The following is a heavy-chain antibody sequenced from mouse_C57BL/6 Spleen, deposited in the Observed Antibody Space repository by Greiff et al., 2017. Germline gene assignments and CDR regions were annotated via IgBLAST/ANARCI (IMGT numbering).Heavy chain of an antibody. Sequence: QVQLQQSGAELVRPGTSVKVSCKASGYAFTNYLIEWVKQRPGQGLEWIGVINPGSGGTNYNEKFKGKATLTADKSSSTAYMQLSSLTSEDSAVYFYARWYDGYYGYWGQGTTLTVSS. V-gene: IGHV1-54*01. CDR1: GYAFTNYL. CDR3: ARWYDGYYGY. D-gene: IGHD2-3*01. CDR2: INPGSGGT. J-gene: IGHJ2*01.